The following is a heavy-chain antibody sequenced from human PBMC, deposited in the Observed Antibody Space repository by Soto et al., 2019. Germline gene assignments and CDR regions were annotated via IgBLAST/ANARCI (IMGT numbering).Heavy chain of an antibody. Sequence: SGPTLVKPTQTLTLTCTFSGFSLSTSGVGVGWIRQPPGKALEWLALIYWNDDKRYSPSLKSRLTITKDTSKNQVVLTMTNMDPVDTATYYCARYYYDSSAMEYYYGMDVWGQGTTVTVSS. CDR2: IYWNDDK. CDR1: GFSLSTSGVG. J-gene: IGHJ6*02. V-gene: IGHV2-5*01. CDR3: ARYYYDSSAMEYYYGMDV. D-gene: IGHD3-22*01.